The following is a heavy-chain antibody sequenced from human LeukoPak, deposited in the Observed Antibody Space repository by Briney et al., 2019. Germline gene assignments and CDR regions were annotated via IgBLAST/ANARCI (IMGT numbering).Heavy chain of an antibody. D-gene: IGHD1-1*01. J-gene: IGHJ3*02. CDR1: GGSISSSSYY. V-gene: IGHV4-39*07. CDR2: IYYSGST. CDR3: AREDRNWSDGTLGAFDI. Sequence: SETLSLTCTVSGGSISSSSYYWGWLRQPPGKGLEWIGSIYYSGSTYYNPSLKSRVTISVDTSKNQFSLKLSSVTAADTAVYYCAREDRNWSDGTLGAFDIWGQGTMVTVSS.